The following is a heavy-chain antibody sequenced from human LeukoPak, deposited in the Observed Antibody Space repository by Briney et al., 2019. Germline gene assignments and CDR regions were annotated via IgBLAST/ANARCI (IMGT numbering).Heavy chain of an antibody. Sequence: GGSLRLSCAASGFTFSSYSMDWVRQAPGKGLEWVSSISSSSSYIYYADSVKGRFTISRDSAKNSLYLQMNSLRAEDTAVYYCARDHDYSNYGEYFDYWGQGTLVTVSS. D-gene: IGHD4-11*01. J-gene: IGHJ4*02. CDR1: GFTFSSYS. V-gene: IGHV3-21*01. CDR3: ARDHDYSNYGEYFDY. CDR2: ISSSSSYI.